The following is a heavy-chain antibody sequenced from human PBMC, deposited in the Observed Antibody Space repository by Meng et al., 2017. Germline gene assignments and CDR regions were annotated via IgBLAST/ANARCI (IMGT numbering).Heavy chain of an antibody. J-gene: IGHJ5*02. D-gene: IGHD2-15*01. CDR3: AKEVDNWFDP. Sequence: QVRVGQLGAEWKKPGSSVKVACKASGGTFSSYAISWVRQAPGQGLEWMGGIIPIFATANYAQKFQGRVTITADESTSTAYMELSSLRSEDTAVYYCAKEVDNWFDPWGQGTLVTVSS. CDR2: IIPIFATA. CDR1: GGTFSSYA. V-gene: IGHV1-69*01.